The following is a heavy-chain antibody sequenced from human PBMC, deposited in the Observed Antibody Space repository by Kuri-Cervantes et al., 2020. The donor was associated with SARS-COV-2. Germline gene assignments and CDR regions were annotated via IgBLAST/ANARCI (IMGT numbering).Heavy chain of an antibody. Sequence: SETLSLTCTVSGGSISSGGYYWSWIRQHPGKGLEWIGYIYYSGSTYYNPSLKSRVTISVDASKNQFSLKLTSVTAADTAVYYCARVDYAGNYYYGMDVWGQGTTVTVSS. V-gene: IGHV4-31*03. J-gene: IGHJ6*02. CDR3: ARVDYAGNYYYGMDV. D-gene: IGHD4-17*01. CDR2: IYYSGST. CDR1: GGSISSGGYY.